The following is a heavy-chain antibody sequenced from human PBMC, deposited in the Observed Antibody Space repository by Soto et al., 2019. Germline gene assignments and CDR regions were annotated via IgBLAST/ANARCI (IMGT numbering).Heavy chain of an antibody. CDR2: IYYSGST. CDR3: AIGNDGDYEYSYYMDV. D-gene: IGHD4-17*01. J-gene: IGHJ6*03. Sequence: QVQLQESGPGLVKPSQTLSLTCTVSGGSISSGGYYWSWIRQHPGKGLEWIGYIYYSGSTYYNPSLKSRVTRSVDTSKNQFSLKLSSVTAADTAVYYCAIGNDGDYEYSYYMDVWGKGTTVTVYS. CDR1: GGSISSGGYY. V-gene: IGHV4-31*03.